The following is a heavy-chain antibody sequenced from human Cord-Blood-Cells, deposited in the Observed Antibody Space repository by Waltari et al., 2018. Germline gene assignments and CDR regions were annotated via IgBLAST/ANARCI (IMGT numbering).Heavy chain of an antibody. V-gene: IGHV4-34*01. CDR2: INHSGST. CDR3: ARVGYCSSTSCYTGRWYFNL. Sequence: QVQLQQWGAGLLKPSETLSLTCAVYGGSFSGYYWSWIRQPPGKGLEWIGEINHSGSTNYNPSLKSRVTISVDTSKSQFSLKLSSVTAADTAVYYCARVGYCSSTSCYTGRWYFNLWGRGTLVTVSS. CDR1: GGSFSGYY. D-gene: IGHD2-2*02. J-gene: IGHJ2*01.